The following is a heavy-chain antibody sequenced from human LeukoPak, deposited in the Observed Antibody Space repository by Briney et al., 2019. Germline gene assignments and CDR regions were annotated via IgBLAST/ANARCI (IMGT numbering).Heavy chain of an antibody. D-gene: IGHD6-19*01. CDR3: ARAVLYSSGWSFDY. CDR1: GGSISSYY. CDR2: IYYSGST. Sequence: SEPLSLTCTVSGGSISSYYWSWIRQPPGKGLEWIGYIYYSGSTNYNPSLKSRVTISVDTSKNQFSLKLSSVTAADTAVYYCARAVLYSSGWSFDYWGQGTLVTVSS. J-gene: IGHJ4*02. V-gene: IGHV4-59*01.